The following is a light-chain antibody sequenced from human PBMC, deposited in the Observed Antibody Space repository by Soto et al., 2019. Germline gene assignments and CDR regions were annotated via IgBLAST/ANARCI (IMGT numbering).Light chain of an antibody. V-gene: IGKV1-33*01. CDR2: DAS. J-gene: IGKJ4*01. CDR1: QDISNY. CDR3: QQYDNFPH. Sequence: DIQMTQSPSSLSASVGDRVTITCQASQDISNYLNWYQQKPGKAPKLLIYDASNLETGVPSRFSGSGSGTDFTFTISSLQPEDIATYYCQQYDNFPHFGGGTKVEIK.